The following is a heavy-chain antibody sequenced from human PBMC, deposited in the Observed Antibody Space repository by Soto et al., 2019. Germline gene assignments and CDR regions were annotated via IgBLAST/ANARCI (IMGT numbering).Heavy chain of an antibody. Sequence: GGSLRLSCEASGFKFDDYMMHWVRQAPGKGLEWISRISWDGDFLDYADSIKGRFTVSRDNSNNSLYLHMHRLKTEDTAFYYCAKEGNGGSSLDSWGQGTLVTVSS. D-gene: IGHD2-15*01. CDR3: AKEGNGGSSLDS. V-gene: IGHV3-43*01. J-gene: IGHJ5*01. CDR1: GFKFDDYM. CDR2: ISWDGDFL.